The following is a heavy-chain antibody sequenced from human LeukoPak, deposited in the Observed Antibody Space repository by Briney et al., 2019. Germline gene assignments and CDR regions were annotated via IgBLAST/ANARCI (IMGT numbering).Heavy chain of an antibody. CDR2: IYWDDDK. CDR3: AHSYCSSSSCYPHYYYYMDV. CDR1: GGSISSYYW. D-gene: IGHD2-2*01. V-gene: IGHV2-5*08. J-gene: IGHJ6*03. Sequence: TLSLTCTVSGGSISSYYWSWIRQPPGKALEWLALIYWDDDKRYSPSLKNRLTITKDTSKNQVVLTMINMDPVVTATYYCAHSYCSSSSCYPHYYYYMDVWGKGTTVTVSS.